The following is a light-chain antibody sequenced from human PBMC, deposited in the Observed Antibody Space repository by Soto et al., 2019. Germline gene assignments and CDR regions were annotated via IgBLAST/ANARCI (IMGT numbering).Light chain of an antibody. CDR3: QQYNSYSST. CDR2: DAS. J-gene: IGKJ1*01. V-gene: IGKV1-5*01. CDR1: QSISSW. Sequence: DIHMTQSPSTLSASVGDRVTITCRASQSISSWLAWYKQKPGKAPKLLIYDASILASGVPSRFSGVGSGTDFTLTISSLQPDDFATYYCQQYNSYSSTFGRGTKVEIK.